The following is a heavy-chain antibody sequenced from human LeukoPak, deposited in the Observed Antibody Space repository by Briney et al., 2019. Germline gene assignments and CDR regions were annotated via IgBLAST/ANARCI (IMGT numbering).Heavy chain of an antibody. CDR2: INPNSGGT. Sequence: ASVKVSCKASGYTFTGYYMHWVRQAPGQGLEWMGWINPNSGGTSYAQKFQGRVTMTRDTSISTAYMELSRLRSDDTAVYYCARGGIAAAGTGWFDPWGQGTLVTVSS. CDR1: GYTFTGYY. D-gene: IGHD6-13*01. V-gene: IGHV1-2*02. J-gene: IGHJ5*02. CDR3: ARGGIAAAGTGWFDP.